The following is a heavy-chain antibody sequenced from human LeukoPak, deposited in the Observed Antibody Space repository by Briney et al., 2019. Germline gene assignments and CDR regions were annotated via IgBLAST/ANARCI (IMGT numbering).Heavy chain of an antibody. V-gene: IGHV4-59*01. Sequence: SETLSLTCTVSGGSISSYYWSWIRQPPGKGLEWSGYIYYSGSTNYNPSLKSRVTISVDTSKNQFSLKLSSVTAADTAVYYCARLYGDYEYYYYGMDVWGQGTTVTVSS. CDR3: ARLYGDYEYYYYGMDV. CDR2: IYYSGST. D-gene: IGHD4-17*01. CDR1: GGSISSYY. J-gene: IGHJ6*02.